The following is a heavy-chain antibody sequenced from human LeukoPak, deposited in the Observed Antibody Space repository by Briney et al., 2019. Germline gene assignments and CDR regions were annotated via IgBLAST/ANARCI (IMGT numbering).Heavy chain of an antibody. CDR1: GFTFSNYA. CDR2: ISDSGGRT. D-gene: IGHD4-17*01. V-gene: IGHV3-23*01. Sequence: AGSLRLSCAASGFTFSNYAMRWVRQPPGKGLEWVSVISDSGGRTYYADSVKGRFTIFRDNSKNTVYLHMNSLRAEDTAIYYCAKHGEAYGDSKTDYWGQGTLVTVSS. CDR3: AKHGEAYGDSKTDY. J-gene: IGHJ4*02.